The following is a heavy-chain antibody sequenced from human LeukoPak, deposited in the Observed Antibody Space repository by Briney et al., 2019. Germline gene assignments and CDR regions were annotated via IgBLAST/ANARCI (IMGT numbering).Heavy chain of an antibody. V-gene: IGHV3-13*01. D-gene: IGHD5-24*01. CDR2: IGTGGHT. J-gene: IGHJ3*01. CDR3: TRGGLEAPCDV. CDR1: GFTFSNYD. Sequence: GGSLRLSCSASGFTFSNYDMHWVRQEKGKGLEWVSSIGTGGHTYYAPSVKGRFTTSRENAKNSLYLQMNSLGAGDTAIYYCTRGGLEAPCDVWGQGTMVAVSS.